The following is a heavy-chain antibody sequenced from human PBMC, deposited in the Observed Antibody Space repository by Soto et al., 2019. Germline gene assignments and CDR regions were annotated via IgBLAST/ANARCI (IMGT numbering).Heavy chain of an antibody. V-gene: IGHV1-24*01. CDR1: GYTLTELS. J-gene: IGHJ5*02. D-gene: IGHD2-21*01. Sequence: VSLKVSCKFSGYTLTELSMHWVRQAPGKGLEWMGGFDPEDGETIYAQKFQGRVTMTEDTSTDTAYMELSSLRSEDTAVYYCATDPISMGWFDPWGQGTLVTVSS. CDR2: FDPEDGET. CDR3: ATDPISMGWFDP.